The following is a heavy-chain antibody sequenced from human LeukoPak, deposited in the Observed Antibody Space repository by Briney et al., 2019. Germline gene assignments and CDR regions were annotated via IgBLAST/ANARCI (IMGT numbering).Heavy chain of an antibody. D-gene: IGHD6-13*01. Sequence: GGSLRLSCAASGFTFGTYAMTWVRQAPGKGLEWVSVISGSGGSTNYADSVKGRFIISRDNSRNTLFLQMNSLGAEDTAVYCCAKHHYSSSRDYFDYWGQGTLVTVSS. CDR3: AKHHYSSSRDYFDY. CDR2: ISGSGGST. J-gene: IGHJ4*02. CDR1: GFTFGTYA. V-gene: IGHV3-23*01.